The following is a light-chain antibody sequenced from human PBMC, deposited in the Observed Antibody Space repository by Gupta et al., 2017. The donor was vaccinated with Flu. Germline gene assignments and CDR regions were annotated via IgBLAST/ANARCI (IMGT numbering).Light chain of an antibody. Sequence: PSFLSASVGDRVSVTCRASQGIAIYSACHQQNAGKAPNLLIYDKSTAHSGLPSRISGSASGAEFTLTISMLHPEDFATYCSQQGHTYPISFGGGTKLEIK. V-gene: IGKV1-9*01. CDR3: QQGHTYPIS. J-gene: IGKJ4*01. CDR2: DKS. CDR1: QGIAIY.